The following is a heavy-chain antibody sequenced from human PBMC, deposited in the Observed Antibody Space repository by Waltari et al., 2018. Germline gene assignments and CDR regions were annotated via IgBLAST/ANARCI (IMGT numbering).Heavy chain of an antibody. D-gene: IGHD1-26*01. J-gene: IGHJ3*01. V-gene: IGHV3-23*04. CDR3: AYCVCAIDV. CDR2: ISGRGGST. Sequence: EVQLVESGGGLVQPGGSLRLSCAASGFTFSSYAMSWVRQAPGKGLVWVSAISGRGGSTYYADSVKGRFTISRDNSKNTLYLLMNRLRGYTPAVYSSAYCVCAIDVWGQGTTVTVSS. CDR1: GFTFSSYA.